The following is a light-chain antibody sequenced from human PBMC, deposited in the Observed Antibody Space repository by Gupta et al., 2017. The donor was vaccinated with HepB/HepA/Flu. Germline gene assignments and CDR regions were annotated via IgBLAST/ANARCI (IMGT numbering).Light chain of an antibody. V-gene: IGLV2-18*02. CDR3: TSYRDGNTLV. Sequence: QSALTQPPSVSGSPGQSVTISCTGTSSDVGSHDRVSWYQQPPGTAPQLMIYEVTNRPSGVPDRFSGSKSGNTASLTISGLQAEDEAKYFCTSYRDGNTLVFGGGTKVTVL. CDR1: SSDVGSHDR. CDR2: EVT. J-gene: IGLJ2*01.